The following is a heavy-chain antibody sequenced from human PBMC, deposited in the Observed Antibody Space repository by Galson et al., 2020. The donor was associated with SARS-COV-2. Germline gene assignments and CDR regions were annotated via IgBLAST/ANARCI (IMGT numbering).Heavy chain of an antibody. V-gene: IGHV3-23*01. Sequence: GGSLRLSCAASGFTFSNSAMSWVRQTPGKGLEWVAGISTTGVTTYYADSVKGRFTISRDNAKSTLYLQINSLRAEDTAVYYCAKGGVGIMFDCWGQGTLVTVSS. CDR3: AKGGVGIMFDC. CDR1: GFTFSNSA. J-gene: IGHJ4*02. D-gene: IGHD3-3*01. CDR2: ISTTGVTT.